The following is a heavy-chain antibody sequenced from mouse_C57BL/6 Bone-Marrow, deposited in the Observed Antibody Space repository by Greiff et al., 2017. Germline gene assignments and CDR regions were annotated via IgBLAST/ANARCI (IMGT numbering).Heavy chain of an antibody. Sequence: VQLKESGAELVKPGASVKLSCTASGFNIKDYYMHWVKQRTEKGLEWIGRIDPEDGETKYAQKFQGKATITADTSSNTAYLQLSSLTSDDTAVYYCARGGTITMDYWGQGTSVTVSS. CDR1: GFNIKDYY. V-gene: IGHV14-2*01. J-gene: IGHJ4*01. CDR3: ARGGTITMDY. CDR2: IDPEDGET. D-gene: IGHD1-3*01.